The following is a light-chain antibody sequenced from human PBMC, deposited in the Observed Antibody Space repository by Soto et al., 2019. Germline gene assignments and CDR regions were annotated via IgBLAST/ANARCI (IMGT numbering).Light chain of an antibody. J-gene: IGLJ3*02. V-gene: IGLV4-69*01. Sequence: QLVLTQSPSASASLEASVNLTCTLSRGHNSYAIAWHQQQPEKGPRCLMKLNSDGSHFKRDGIPDRFSGSSSGAERYLTISSLQSEDEADSYCCSYTSSTTLVFGSGTKVTV. CDR3: CSYTSSTTLV. CDR1: RGHNSYA. CDR2: LNSDGSH.